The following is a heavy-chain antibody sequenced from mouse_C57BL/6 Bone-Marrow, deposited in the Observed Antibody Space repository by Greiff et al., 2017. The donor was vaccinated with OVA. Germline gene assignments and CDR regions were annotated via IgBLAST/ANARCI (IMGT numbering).Heavy chain of an antibody. CDR2: IDPENGDT. CDR3: TTPMGG. CDR1: GFHIKDDY. J-gene: IGHJ4*01. Sequence: VPLKESGAELVRPGASVKLSCTASGFHIKDDYMHWVKQRPEQGLEWIGWIDPENGDTEYASKFQGKATITADTSSNTAYLQLSSLTSEDTAVYYCTTPMGGRGQGTSVTVSS. D-gene: IGHD2-3*01. V-gene: IGHV14-4*01.